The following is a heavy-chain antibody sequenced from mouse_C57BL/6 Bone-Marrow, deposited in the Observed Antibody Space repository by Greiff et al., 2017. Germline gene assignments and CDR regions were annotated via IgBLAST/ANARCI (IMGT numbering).Heavy chain of an antibody. CDR2: IDPEDGET. CDR3: ARWERLFAY. J-gene: IGHJ3*01. Sequence: EVKLQESGAELVKPGASVKLSCTASGFNIKDYYMHWVKQRTEQGLEWIGRIDPEDGETKYAPKFQCKATITADTSANTAYLQLSSLTSEDTAVYYCARWERLFAYWGQGTLVTVSA. CDR1: GFNIKDYY. V-gene: IGHV14-2*01. D-gene: IGHD4-1*01.